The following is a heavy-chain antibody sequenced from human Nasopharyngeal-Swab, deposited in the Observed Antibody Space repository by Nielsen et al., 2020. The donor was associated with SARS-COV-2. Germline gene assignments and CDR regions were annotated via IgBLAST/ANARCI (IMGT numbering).Heavy chain of an antibody. CDR3: ARSACEVCLGVLGIAAAGQLNDAFDI. J-gene: IGHJ3*02. Sequence: ASVKVSCKASGYTFTGYYMHWVRQAPGQGLEWMGWINPNSGGTNYAQKFQGWVTMTRDTSISTAYMELSRLRSDDTAVYYCARSACEVCLGVLGIAAAGQLNDAFDIWGQGTMVTVSS. V-gene: IGHV1-2*04. CDR1: GYTFTGYY. D-gene: IGHD6-13*01. CDR2: INPNSGGT.